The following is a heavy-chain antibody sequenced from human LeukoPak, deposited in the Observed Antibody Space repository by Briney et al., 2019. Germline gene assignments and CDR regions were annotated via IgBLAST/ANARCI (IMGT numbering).Heavy chain of an antibody. CDR2: INSGGNT. CDR3: ARDLRDSSGYFGWFDP. J-gene: IGHJ5*02. CDR1: GFTVSNNY. V-gene: IGHV3-66*01. D-gene: IGHD3-22*01. Sequence: GGSLRLSCAASGFTVSNNYMSWVRQAPGKGLEWVSIINSGGNTDYADSVKGRFTLSRDNSKNTLYLQMNSLRAEDTAVYYCARDLRDSSGYFGWFDPWGQGTLVTVSS.